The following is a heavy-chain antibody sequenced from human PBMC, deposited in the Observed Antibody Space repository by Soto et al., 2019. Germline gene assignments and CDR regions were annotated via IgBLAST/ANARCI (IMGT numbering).Heavy chain of an antibody. CDR2: IYSGGST. CDR3: ARMDTAMAKKGYCRGGSCHPDGVFDI. D-gene: IGHD2-15*01. Sequence: GGSLRLSCAASGFTVSSNYMSWVRQAPGKGLEWVSVIYSGGSTYYADSVKGRFSISRHNSKNTLYLQMNSLRAEDTAVYYCARMDTAMAKKGYCRGGSCHPDGVFDIWGQGTMVTVSS. V-gene: IGHV3-53*04. J-gene: IGHJ3*02. CDR1: GFTVSSNY.